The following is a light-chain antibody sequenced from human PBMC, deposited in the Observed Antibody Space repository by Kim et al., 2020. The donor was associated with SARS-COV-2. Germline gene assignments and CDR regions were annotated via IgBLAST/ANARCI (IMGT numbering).Light chain of an antibody. CDR1: SLRSYY. CDR2: GKN. J-gene: IGLJ2*01. Sequence: SSELTQDPAVSVALGQTVRITCQGDSLRSYYATWYQQKPGQAPIVVIYGKNNRPSGIPDRFSGSSPGNTASLTITGTQAGDEADYYCNSRDKNKNVLFGG. CDR3: NSRDKNKNVL. V-gene: IGLV3-19*01.